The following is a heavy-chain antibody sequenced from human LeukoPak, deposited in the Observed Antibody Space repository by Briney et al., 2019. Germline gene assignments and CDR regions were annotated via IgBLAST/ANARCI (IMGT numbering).Heavy chain of an antibody. CDR1: GYTFTGYY. Sequence: VASVKVSCKASGYTFTGYYMHWVRQAPAPGLESMGWINPNSGCTNYAQTFQGRVTMTRDTSISTAYMELSRLRSDDTAVYYCARDLGYCSSTSCYTDHQSNDYWGQGTLVTVSS. D-gene: IGHD2-2*02. CDR2: INPNSGCT. CDR3: ARDLGYCSSTSCYTDHQSNDY. V-gene: IGHV1-2*02. J-gene: IGHJ4*02.